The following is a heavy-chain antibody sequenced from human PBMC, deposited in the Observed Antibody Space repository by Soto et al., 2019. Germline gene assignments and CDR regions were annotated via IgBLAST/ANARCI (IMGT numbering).Heavy chain of an antibody. Sequence: ASVKVSCKASGYTFTSYGISWVRQAPGQGLEWMGWISAYNGNTNYAQKLQGRATMTTDTSTSTAYMELRSLRSDDTAVYYCARTYCTNGVCFAWFDPWGQGTLVTVSS. V-gene: IGHV1-18*01. CDR3: ARTYCTNGVCFAWFDP. D-gene: IGHD2-8*01. CDR2: ISAYNGNT. J-gene: IGHJ5*02. CDR1: GYTFTSYG.